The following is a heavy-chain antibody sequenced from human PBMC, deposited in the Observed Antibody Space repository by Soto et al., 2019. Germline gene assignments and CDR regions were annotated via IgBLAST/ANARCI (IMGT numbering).Heavy chain of an antibody. CDR2: IKQDGSEK. CDR3: ATGADGITIFGVVIDAFDI. D-gene: IGHD3-3*01. CDR1: GFTFSSYW. J-gene: IGHJ3*02. Sequence: GGSLRLSCAASGFTFSSYWMSWVRPAPGKGLEWVANIKQDGSEKYYVDSVKGRFTISRDNAKNSLYLQMNSLRAEDTAVYYCATGADGITIFGVVIDAFDIWGQGTMVTVSS. V-gene: IGHV3-7*01.